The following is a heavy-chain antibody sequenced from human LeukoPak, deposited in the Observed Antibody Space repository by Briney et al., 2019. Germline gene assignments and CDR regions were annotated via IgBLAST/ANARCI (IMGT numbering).Heavy chain of an antibody. J-gene: IGHJ5*02. CDR2: ISISGSTI. CDR3: ATLAGDYYDSSGYFLFDP. V-gene: IGHV3-48*03. D-gene: IGHD3-22*01. CDR1: GFTFSSYE. Sequence: EGSLRLSCAASGFTFSSYEMNWVRQAPGKGLEWVSYISISGSTIYYADSVKGRFTISRDNAKNSLYLQMNSLRAEDTAVYYCATLAGDYYDSSGYFLFDPWGQGTLVTVSS.